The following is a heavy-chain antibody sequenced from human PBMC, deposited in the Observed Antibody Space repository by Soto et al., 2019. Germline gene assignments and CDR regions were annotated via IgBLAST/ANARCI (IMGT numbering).Heavy chain of an antibody. J-gene: IGHJ4*02. Sequence: GGSPRLSCAGSGFTFSNYAMSWVRQAPGKGLAWVSAISGSGGSTYYADSVKGRFTISRDNSKNTLYLQMNSLRAEDTALYYCAKVPVGATGRFDYWGQGTLVTVSS. V-gene: IGHV3-23*01. D-gene: IGHD1-26*01. CDR3: AKVPVGATGRFDY. CDR2: ISGSGGST. CDR1: GFTFSNYA.